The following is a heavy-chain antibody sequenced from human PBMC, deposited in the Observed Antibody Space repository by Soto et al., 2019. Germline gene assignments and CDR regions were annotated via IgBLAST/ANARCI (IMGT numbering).Heavy chain of an antibody. CDR1: GFTFSNAW. CDR3: TTGFDYIWGSYRLRPYDY. J-gene: IGHJ4*02. V-gene: IGHV3-15*01. Sequence: GGSLGLSCAASGFTFSNAWMSWVRQAPGKGLEWVGRIKSKTDGGTTDYAAPVKGRFTISRDDSKNTLYLQMNSLKTEDTAVYYCTTGFDYIWGSYRLRPYDYWGQGTLVTVSS. D-gene: IGHD3-16*02. CDR2: IKSKTDGGTT.